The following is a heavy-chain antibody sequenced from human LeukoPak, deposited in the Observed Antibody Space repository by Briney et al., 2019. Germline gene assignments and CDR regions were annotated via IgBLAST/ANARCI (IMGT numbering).Heavy chain of an antibody. D-gene: IGHD3-10*01. J-gene: IGHJ4*02. CDR2: IYRSGST. Sequence: SETLSLTCAVSGGSISSSNWWSWCRQPPGKGLEWMGEIYRSGSTNYNPSLKSRVAISVDKSKNQFSLKLSSVTAADTAVYYCARSIYSGSTIYFDYWGQGTLVTVSS. CDR1: GGSISSSNW. CDR3: ARSIYSGSTIYFDY. V-gene: IGHV4-4*02.